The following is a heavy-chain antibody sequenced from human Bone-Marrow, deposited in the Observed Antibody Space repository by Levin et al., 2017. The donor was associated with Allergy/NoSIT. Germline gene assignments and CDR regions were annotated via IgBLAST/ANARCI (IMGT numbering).Heavy chain of an antibody. J-gene: IGHJ4*02. Sequence: GGSLRLSCVVSGFTFSDFAVSWVRQAPGKGLEWVSSMSGSGPGSTIFYADSVEGRFSISSDNSKNTLYLQMTNVRAEDTAVYHCAKDPGRWFRGMFAQWGQGSLVTVSS. CDR1: GFTFSDFA. CDR3: AKDPGRWFRGMFAQ. CDR2: MSGSGPGSTI. D-gene: IGHD4-23*01. V-gene: IGHV3-23*01.